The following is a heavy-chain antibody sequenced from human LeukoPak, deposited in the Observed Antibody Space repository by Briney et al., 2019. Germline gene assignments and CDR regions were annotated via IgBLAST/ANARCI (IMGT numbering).Heavy chain of an antibody. CDR1: GGSISSYY. CDR2: IYTSGST. J-gene: IGHJ5*02. V-gene: IGHV4-4*07. Sequence: SETLSLTCTVSGGSISSYYWSWIRQPAGKGLEWIGRIYTSGSTNYNPSLKSRVTMSVDTSKNQLSLKLSSVTAADTAVYYCARADSGYDWGRFDPWGQGTLVTVSS. D-gene: IGHD5-12*01. CDR3: ARADSGYDWGRFDP.